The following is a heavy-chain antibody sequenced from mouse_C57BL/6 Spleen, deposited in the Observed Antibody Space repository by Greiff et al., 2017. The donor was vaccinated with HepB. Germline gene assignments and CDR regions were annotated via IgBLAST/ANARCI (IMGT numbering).Heavy chain of an antibody. J-gene: IGHJ1*03. CDR2: IPPNSGSN. V-gene: IGHV1-64*01. Sequence: QVQLKQPGAELVKPGASVKLSCKASGYTFTSYWMHWVKQRPGQGLEWIGMIPPNSGSNNYNEKFKSKATLTVDKSSSTAYIQLSSLTSEDAAVYYCARSHFYGSSYGYFDVWGTGTTVTVSS. CDR1: GYTFTSYW. D-gene: IGHD1-1*01. CDR3: ARSHFYGSSYGYFDV.